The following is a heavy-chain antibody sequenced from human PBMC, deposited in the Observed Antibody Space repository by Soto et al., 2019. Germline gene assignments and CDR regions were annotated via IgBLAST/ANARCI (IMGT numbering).Heavy chain of an antibody. D-gene: IGHD1-20*01. J-gene: IGHJ4*02. V-gene: IGHV3-30*18. CDR3: AKDSHITGYPYFDY. Sequence: QVQLVESGGGVVQPGRSLRLSCAASGFTFSSYGMHWVRQAPGKGLEWVAVISYDGSNKYYADSVKGRFTISRDNSKNTLYLQMNSLRAEDTAVYYCAKDSHITGYPYFDYWGQGTLVTVSS. CDR1: GFTFSSYG. CDR2: ISYDGSNK.